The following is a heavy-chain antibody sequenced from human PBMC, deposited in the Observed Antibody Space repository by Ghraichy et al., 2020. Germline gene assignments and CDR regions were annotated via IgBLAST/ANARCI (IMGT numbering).Heavy chain of an antibody. Sequence: SETLSLTCTVSGGSISSGGYYWSWIRQHPGKGLEWIGYIYYSGSTYYNPSLKSRVTISVDTSKNQFSLKLSSVTAADTAVYYCARGVDYSIYYYYYGMDVWGQGTTVTVSS. CDR1: GGSISSGGYY. CDR3: ARGVDYSIYYYYYGMDV. J-gene: IGHJ6*02. V-gene: IGHV4-31*03. CDR2: IYYSGST. D-gene: IGHD4-11*01.